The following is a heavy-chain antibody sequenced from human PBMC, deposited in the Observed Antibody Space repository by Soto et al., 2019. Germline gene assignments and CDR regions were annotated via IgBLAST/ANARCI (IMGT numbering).Heavy chain of an antibody. Sequence: SETLSLTCAVSGVSISSGNWVTWVRQSPQRGLGYIGEIFHDGTANYYPSFERRVAISVDTSNNQFSLKLTSVTAADTAIYFCARLVYDTRLNYFYFDFWGQGTLVTVSS. CDR1: GVSISSGNW. CDR2: IFHDGTA. CDR3: ARLVYDTRLNYFYFDF. V-gene: IGHV4-4*02. D-gene: IGHD3-22*01. J-gene: IGHJ4*02.